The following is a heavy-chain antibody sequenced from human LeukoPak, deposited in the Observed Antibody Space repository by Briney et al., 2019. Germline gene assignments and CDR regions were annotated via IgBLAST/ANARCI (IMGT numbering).Heavy chain of an antibody. CDR3: ARGGGPYCSSTSCYRYYYYMDV. V-gene: IGHV4-34*01. J-gene: IGHJ6*03. CDR2: INHSGST. CDR1: GGSFSGYY. Sequence: SETLPLTCAVYGGSFSGYYWSWIRQPPGKGLEWIGEINHSGSTNYNPSLKSRVTISVDTSKNQFSLKLSSVTAADTAVYYCARGGGPYCSSTSCYRYYYYMDVWGKGTTVTVSS. D-gene: IGHD2-2*01.